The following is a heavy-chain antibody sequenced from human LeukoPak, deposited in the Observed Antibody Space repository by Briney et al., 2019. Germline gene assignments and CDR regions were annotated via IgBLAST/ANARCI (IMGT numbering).Heavy chain of an antibody. V-gene: IGHV4-39*01. CDR1: GGSISSSSYY. J-gene: IGHJ4*02. Sequence: IPSETLSLTCTVSGGSISSSSYYWGWIRQPPGKGLEWIGSIYYSGSTYYNPSLKSRVTISVDTSKNQFSLKLSSVTAADTAVYYCARRYGSGSYNDYWGQGTLVTVSS. D-gene: IGHD3-10*01. CDR3: ARRYGSGSYNDY. CDR2: IYYSGST.